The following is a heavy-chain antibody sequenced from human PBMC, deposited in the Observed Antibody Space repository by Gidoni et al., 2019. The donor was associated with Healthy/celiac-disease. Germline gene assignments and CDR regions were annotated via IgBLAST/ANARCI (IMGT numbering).Heavy chain of an antibody. CDR1: GFTFSSYD. D-gene: IGHD1-1*01. V-gene: IGHV3-13*01. Sequence: EVQLVESGGGLVQPGGSLRLYCAASGFTFSSYDMHWVRQATGKGLEWVSAIGTAGDTYYPGSVKGRFTISRENAKNSLYLQMNSLRAGDTAVYYCARANWNNAFDIWGQGTMVTVSS. CDR2: IGTAGDT. J-gene: IGHJ3*02. CDR3: ARANWNNAFDI.